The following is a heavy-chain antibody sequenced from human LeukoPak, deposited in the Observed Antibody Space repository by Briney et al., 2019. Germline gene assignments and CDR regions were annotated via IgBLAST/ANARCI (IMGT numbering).Heavy chain of an antibody. V-gene: IGHV3-23*01. CDR3: AKRRTSGYDWFWFDP. J-gene: IGHJ5*02. D-gene: IGHD5-12*01. CDR1: GFTFSSYA. CDR2: ISGSGGST. Sequence: PGGSLRLSCAAPGFTFSSYAMSWVRQAPGKGLEWVSAISGSGGSTYYADSVKGRFTISRDNSKNTLYLQMNSLRAEDTAVYYCAKRRTSGYDWFWFDPWGQGTLVTVSS.